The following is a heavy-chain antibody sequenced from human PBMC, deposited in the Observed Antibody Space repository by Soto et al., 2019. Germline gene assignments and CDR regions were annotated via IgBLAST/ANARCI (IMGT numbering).Heavy chain of an antibody. Sequence: SVKVSCKASGYTFTGYYMHWVRQAPGQGLEWMGWINPNSGGTNYAQKFQGWVTMTRDTSISTAYMELSRLRSDDTAVYYCARGGYDFWSGYYSDYYYGMDVWGQGTTVTVSS. CDR3: ARGGYDFWSGYYSDYYYGMDV. V-gene: IGHV1-2*04. CDR1: GYTFTGYY. J-gene: IGHJ6*02. D-gene: IGHD3-3*01. CDR2: INPNSGGT.